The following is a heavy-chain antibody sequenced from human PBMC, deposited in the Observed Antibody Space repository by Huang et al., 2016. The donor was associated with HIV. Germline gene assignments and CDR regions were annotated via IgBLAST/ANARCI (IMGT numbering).Heavy chain of an antibody. CDR2: SNNGGST. Sequence: QQQLQQWGAGLLKPSETLSLTCAVYGGSFTNYYWGWIRQPPGKGLEWIGESNNGGSTQYSPSLKSRCTISVDTSKNQVSLKLTSVSAADTAVYYCVRGPRYVSADWYARLRNYWFFDLWGRGSLVSVSS. D-gene: IGHD3-9*01. V-gene: IGHV4-34*01. J-gene: IGHJ2*01. CDR1: GGSFTNYY. CDR3: VRGPRYVSADWYARLRNYWFFDL.